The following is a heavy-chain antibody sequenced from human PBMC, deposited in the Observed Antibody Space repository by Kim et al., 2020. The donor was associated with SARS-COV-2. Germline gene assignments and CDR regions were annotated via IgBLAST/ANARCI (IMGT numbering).Heavy chain of an antibody. D-gene: IGHD3-10*01. V-gene: IGHV3-23*01. Sequence: AAAVKGRFTISRDKSKNTLYLQVTSLRAEDTAVYYCAKPLVELLWFGETWGQGTLVTVSS. J-gene: IGHJ5*02. CDR3: AKPLVELLWFGET.